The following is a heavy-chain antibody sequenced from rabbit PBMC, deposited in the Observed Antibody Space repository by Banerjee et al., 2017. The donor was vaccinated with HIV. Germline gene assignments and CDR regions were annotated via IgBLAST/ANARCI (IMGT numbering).Heavy chain of an antibody. CDR2: INTSSGNT. V-gene: IGHV1S45*01. CDR3: VREIGDGSGALGL. CDR1: GFSFSNKYE. Sequence: QEQLVESGGGLVQPEGSLTLTCKASGFSFSNKYEMCWVRQAPGKGLEWIACINTSSGNTVYASWAKGRFAVSKSSSTPLTLQLSSLPAGDTGTYFCVREIGDGSGALGLLGPGAPVTVS. J-gene: IGHJ4*01. D-gene: IGHD1-1*01.